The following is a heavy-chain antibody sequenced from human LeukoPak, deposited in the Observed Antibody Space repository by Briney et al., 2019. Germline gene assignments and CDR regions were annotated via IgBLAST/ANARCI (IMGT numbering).Heavy chain of an antibody. CDR2: IYYSGST. Sequence: SETLSLTCTVSGGSISSYYWSWIRQPPGKGLEWIGYIYYSGSTNYNPSLKSRVTISVDTSKNQFSLKLSSVTAADTAVYYCARERETRGNFDYWGQGTLVTVSS. CDR1: GGSISSYY. D-gene: IGHD3-16*01. CDR3: ARERETRGNFDY. J-gene: IGHJ4*02. V-gene: IGHV4-59*01.